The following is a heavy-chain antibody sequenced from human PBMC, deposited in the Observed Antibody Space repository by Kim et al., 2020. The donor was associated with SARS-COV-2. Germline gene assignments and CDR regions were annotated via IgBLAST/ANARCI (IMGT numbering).Heavy chain of an antibody. D-gene: IGHD3-16*01. CDR3: ARAVQGASAANLGFDY. V-gene: IGHV1-2*02. CDR1: GNIFTGYY. CDR2: IKPNSGGT. J-gene: IGHJ4*02. Sequence: ASVKVSCKASGNIFTGYYIHWVRQAPGQGLEWMGWIKPNSGGTKYAQKFQGRVTMTRDTSISTAYMELSRLRSDDTAVYYCARAVQGASAANLGFDYWGQ.